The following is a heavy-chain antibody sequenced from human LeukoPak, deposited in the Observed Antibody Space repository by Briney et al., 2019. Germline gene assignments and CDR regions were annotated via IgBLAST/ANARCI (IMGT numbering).Heavy chain of an antibody. V-gene: IGHV4-59*11. CDR1: GGSISSHY. D-gene: IGHD3-10*01. Sequence: SETLSLTCTVSGGSISSHYWSWIRQPPGKGLEWIGYIYYSGSTNYNPSLKSRVTISVDTSKNQSSLKLSSVTAADTAVYYCARAGSSPFDYWGQGTLVTVSS. CDR2: IYYSGST. J-gene: IGHJ4*02. CDR3: ARAGSSPFDY.